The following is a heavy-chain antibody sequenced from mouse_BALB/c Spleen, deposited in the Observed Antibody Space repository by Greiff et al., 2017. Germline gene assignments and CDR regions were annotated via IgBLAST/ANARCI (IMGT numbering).Heavy chain of an antibody. CDR2: IWAGGST. CDR1: GFSLTGYG. CDR3: AREDYYGRTDAMDY. Sequence: VQLKESGPGLVAPSQSLSITCTVSGFSLTGYGVHWVRQPPGKGLEWLGVIWAGGSTNYNSALMSRLSISKDNSKSQVFLKMNSLQTDNTAMYYCAREDYYGRTDAMDYWGQGTSVTVSS. J-gene: IGHJ4*01. D-gene: IGHD1-1*01. V-gene: IGHV2-9*02.